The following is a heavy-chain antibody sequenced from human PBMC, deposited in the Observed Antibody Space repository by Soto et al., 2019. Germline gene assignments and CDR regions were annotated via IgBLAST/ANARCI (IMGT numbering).Heavy chain of an antibody. CDR3: ARGSSGYYYAWFDP. Sequence: PGGSLRLSCAASGFTFSNYAMNWVRQAPGKGLEWVSSISSSSSYIYYADSVKGRFTISRDNAKNSLYLQMNNLRAEDTAVYYCARGSSGYYYAWFDPWGQGTLVPSPQ. J-gene: IGHJ5*02. CDR2: ISSSSSYI. V-gene: IGHV3-21*01. D-gene: IGHD3-22*01. CDR1: GFTFSNYA.